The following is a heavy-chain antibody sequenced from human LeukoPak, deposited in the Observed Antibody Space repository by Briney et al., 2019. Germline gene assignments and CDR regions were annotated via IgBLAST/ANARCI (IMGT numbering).Heavy chain of an antibody. CDR1: GGTFSSYA. Sequence: GASVKVSCKASGGTFSSYAINWERQAPGQGLEWMGGIIPFFGTPNYAQKFQGRVTITADKSTSTAYMELSSLRSDDTAVYYCAVGQNPLIEARSGYAVYYMDVWDRGTTVTVSS. CDR2: IIPFFGTP. V-gene: IGHV1-69*06. D-gene: IGHD3-22*01. J-gene: IGHJ6*03. CDR3: AVGQNPLIEARSGYAVYYMDV.